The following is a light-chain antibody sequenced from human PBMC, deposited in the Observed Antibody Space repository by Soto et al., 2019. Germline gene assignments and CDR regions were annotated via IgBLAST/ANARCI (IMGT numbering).Light chain of an antibody. J-gene: IGKJ1*01. CDR1: QSVLYSSNNKNY. Sequence: DIVMTQSPDSLAVSLGERATINCMSSQSVLYSSNNKNYLAWYQQKPGQPPKVLIYWASTRESGVPDRFSGSESGTDFTLTISSLQAEDVAVYYCQQYYSTPWTFGQGTKVEIK. CDR3: QQYYSTPWT. V-gene: IGKV4-1*01. CDR2: WAS.